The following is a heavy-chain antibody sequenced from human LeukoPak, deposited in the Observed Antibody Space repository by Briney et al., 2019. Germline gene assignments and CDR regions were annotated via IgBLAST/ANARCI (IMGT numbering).Heavy chain of an antibody. Sequence: GGSLRLSCAASGFIFSSFWMHWVRQVPGKGLVWVSHINSDGRTTDYADSVRGRFTISRDNAKNTLYLQMNRLAVEDTAVYYCGRGMRDYYGLDYWGQGFLVTVSS. J-gene: IGHJ4*02. V-gene: IGHV3-74*01. CDR3: GRGMRDYYGLDY. CDR2: INSDGRTT. D-gene: IGHD3-10*01. CDR1: GFIFSSFW.